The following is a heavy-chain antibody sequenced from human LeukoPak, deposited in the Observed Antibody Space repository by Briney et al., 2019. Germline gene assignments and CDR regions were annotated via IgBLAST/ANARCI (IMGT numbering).Heavy chain of an antibody. V-gene: IGHV3-23*01. CDR3: ARVRYGGNSALDY. CDR2: ISGSGGST. J-gene: IGHJ4*02. CDR1: GFTFSSYA. Sequence: GGSLRLSCAASGFTFSSYAMSWVRQAPGKGLEWVSAISGSGGSTYYADSVKGRFTISRDNSKNTLYLQMNSLRAEDTAVYYCARVRYGGNSALDYWGQGTLVTVSS. D-gene: IGHD4-23*01.